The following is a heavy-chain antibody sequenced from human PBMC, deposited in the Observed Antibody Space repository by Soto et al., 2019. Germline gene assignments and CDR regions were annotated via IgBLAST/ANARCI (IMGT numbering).Heavy chain of an antibody. Sequence: SETLSLTCTVSGASIGVHSYYWTWIRQPPGKGLEWIGSSYYCGTTYYNPSLKSRVTMSVDTSTNQVSLNLSSVTPADTAIYYCARDRGTYDFVSHQWHGWFDPWGQGTLVTLSS. CDR3: ARDRGTYDFVSHQWHGWFDP. CDR1: GASIGVHSYY. CDR2: SYYCGTT. V-gene: IGHV4-39*07. D-gene: IGHD3-16*01. J-gene: IGHJ5*02.